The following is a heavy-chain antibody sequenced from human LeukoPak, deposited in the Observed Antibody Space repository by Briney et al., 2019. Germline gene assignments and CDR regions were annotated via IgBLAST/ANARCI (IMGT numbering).Heavy chain of an antibody. CDR1: GFTFSSYG. Sequence: QPGGSLRLSCASSGFTFSSYGIHWVRLAPGKGPEWVAVIWYDGSNKYYAGSVKGRFTISRDSSRDTVDLQMNSLRVEDTAVYYCARDNVQGGMSYWGQGTQVTVSS. V-gene: IGHV3-33*08. CDR2: IWYDGSNK. J-gene: IGHJ4*02. CDR3: ARDNVQGGMSY. D-gene: IGHD6-13*01.